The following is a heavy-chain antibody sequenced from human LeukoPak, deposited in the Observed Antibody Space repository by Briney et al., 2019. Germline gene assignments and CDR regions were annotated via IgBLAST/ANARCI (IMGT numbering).Heavy chain of an antibody. CDR3: ARVSILLWFGELLSSGAFDI. V-gene: IGHV3-30*02. J-gene: IGHJ3*02. D-gene: IGHD3-10*01. CDR1: GFTFSSYG. CDR2: IRYDGSSK. Sequence: GGSLRLSCAASGFTFSSYGMHWVRQAPGKGREGVAFIRYDGSSKYYADPVKGRFTISRDNAKNSLYLQMNSLRAEDTAVYYCARVSILLWFGELLSSGAFDIWGQGTMVTVSS.